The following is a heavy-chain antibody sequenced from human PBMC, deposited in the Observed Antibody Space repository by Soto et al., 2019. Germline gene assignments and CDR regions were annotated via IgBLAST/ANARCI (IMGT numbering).Heavy chain of an antibody. CDR1: GGSISSYY. Sequence: SETLSLTCTVSGGSISSYYWSWIRQPPGKGLEWIGYIYYSGSTNYNPSLKSRVTISVDTSKNQFSLKLSSVTAADTAVYYCARDRGGRITIFGVANGSWFDPWGQGTLVTV. CDR2: IYYSGST. V-gene: IGHV4-59*01. CDR3: ARDRGGRITIFGVANGSWFDP. D-gene: IGHD3-3*01. J-gene: IGHJ5*02.